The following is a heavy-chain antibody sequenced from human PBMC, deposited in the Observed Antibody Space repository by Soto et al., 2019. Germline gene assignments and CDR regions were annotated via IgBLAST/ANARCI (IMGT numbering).Heavy chain of an antibody. CDR1: GGSIISYY. J-gene: IGHJ4*02. Sequence: SETLSLTCTVSGGSIISYYWSWIRQPPGKGLEWIGYIYYSGSTNYNPSLKSRVTISVDTSKNQFSLKLSSVTAADTAVYYCAKTGAAAGFTYYFDYWGQGTLVTVSS. CDR2: IYYSGST. V-gene: IGHV4-59*08. D-gene: IGHD6-13*01. CDR3: AKTGAAAGFTYYFDY.